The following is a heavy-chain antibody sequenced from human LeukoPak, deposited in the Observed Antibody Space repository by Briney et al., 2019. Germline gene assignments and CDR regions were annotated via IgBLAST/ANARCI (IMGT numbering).Heavy chain of an antibody. CDR3: AKDVGDYGDYFDY. V-gene: IGHV3-23*01. D-gene: IGHD4-17*01. J-gene: IGHJ4*02. CDR2: ISGSGGST. CDR1: GFTFSSYA. Sequence: GGSLRLSCAASGFTFSSYAMSWVRQAPGKGLEWVSAISGSGGSTYYADSVKGRFTISRDNSKNTLYLQMNSLRAGDTAVYYCAKDVGDYGDYFDYWGQGTLVTVSS.